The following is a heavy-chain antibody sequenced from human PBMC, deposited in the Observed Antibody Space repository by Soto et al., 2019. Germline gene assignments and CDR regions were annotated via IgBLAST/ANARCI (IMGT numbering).Heavy chain of an antibody. V-gene: IGHV5-10-1*01. CDR2: IDPSDSYT. J-gene: IGHJ4*02. CDR3: ARLQAAAGDNDLTFDY. Sequence: EVQLVQSGAEVKKPGESLRISCKGSGYSFTSYWSSWVRQMPGKGLEWMGRIDPSDSYTNYSPSFQGHVTISADKSISTAYLPWSSLKASDTALYYCARLQAAAGDNDLTFDYWGQGPLVTVSS. D-gene: IGHD6-13*01. CDR1: GYSFTSYW.